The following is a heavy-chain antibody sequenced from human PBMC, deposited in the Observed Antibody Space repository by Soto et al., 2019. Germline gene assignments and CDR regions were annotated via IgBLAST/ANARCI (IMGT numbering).Heavy chain of an antibody. CDR2: ISGSGGST. J-gene: IGHJ4*02. Sequence: PGGSLRLSCAASGFTFSSYAITWVRQAPGKGLEWVSAISGSGGSTYYADSVKGRFTISRDNSKNTLYLQMNSLRAEDTAVYYCEKDIVVVVAATGFDYWGQGTLVNVSS. CDR3: EKDIVVVVAATGFDY. CDR1: GFTFSSYA. V-gene: IGHV3-23*01. D-gene: IGHD2-15*01.